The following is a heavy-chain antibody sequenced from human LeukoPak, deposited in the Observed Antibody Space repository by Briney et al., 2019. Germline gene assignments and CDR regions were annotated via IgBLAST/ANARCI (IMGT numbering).Heavy chain of an antibody. V-gene: IGHV3-21*01. D-gene: IGHD3-10*01. CDR3: ARDQEGSGSYYTFDY. J-gene: IGHJ4*02. CDR2: ISSSSSYI. CDR1: GFTFSSYS. Sequence: PGGSLRLSCAASGFTFSSYSMNWVRQAPGKGLEWVSSISSSSSYIYYADSVKGRFTISRDNAKNSLYLQMNSLRAEDTAVYYCARDQEGSGSYYTFDYWGQGTLVTVSS.